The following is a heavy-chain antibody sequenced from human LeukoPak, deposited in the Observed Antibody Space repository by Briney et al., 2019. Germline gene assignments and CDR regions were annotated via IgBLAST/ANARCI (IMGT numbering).Heavy chain of an antibody. CDR1: GGSISSSSYY. CDR2: IYYSGST. Sequence: SETLSLTCTVSGGSISSSSYYWGWIRQPSGKGLEWIGSIYYSGSTYYNPSLKSRVTISVDTSKNQFSLKLSSVTAADTAVYYCARQPEVVVAATLFNWFDPWGQGTLVTVSS. CDR3: ARQPEVVVAATLFNWFDP. D-gene: IGHD2-15*01. V-gene: IGHV4-39*01. J-gene: IGHJ5*02.